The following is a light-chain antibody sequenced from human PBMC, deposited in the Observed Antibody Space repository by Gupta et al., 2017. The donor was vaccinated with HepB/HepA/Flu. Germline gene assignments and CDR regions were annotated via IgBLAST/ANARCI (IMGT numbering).Light chain of an antibody. CDR3: QQYNTYSPT. J-gene: IGKJ1*01. V-gene: IGKV1-5*03. CDR2: KAS. CDR1: QNINVW. Sequence: DIQMTQSPSTLSASVGDRVTITCRASQNINVWLAWYQQKPGEAPKLLIYKASRVESGVPSSFSGSGSGTEFTLTISSRQPNDFATYCCQQYNTYSPTFGQGTKMEIK.